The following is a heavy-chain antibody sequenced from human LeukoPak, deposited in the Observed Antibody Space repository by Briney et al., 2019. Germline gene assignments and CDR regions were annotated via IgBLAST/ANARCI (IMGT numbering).Heavy chain of an antibody. Sequence: GGSLRLSCAASGFTFSSYTMNWVRQAPGKGLEWVSYISKSSGTISYADSVKGRFTISRHNAKNSLFLQMNSLRDEDTAVYYCARDENWGFDYWGQGTLVTVSS. V-gene: IGHV3-48*02. D-gene: IGHD7-27*01. J-gene: IGHJ4*02. CDR2: ISKSSGTI. CDR1: GFTFSSYT. CDR3: ARDENWGFDY.